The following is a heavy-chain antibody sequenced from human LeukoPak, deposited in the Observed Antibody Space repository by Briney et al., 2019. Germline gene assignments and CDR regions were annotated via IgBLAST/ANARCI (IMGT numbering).Heavy chain of an antibody. J-gene: IGHJ6*03. Sequence: PGGSLRLSCAASGFTFCIYSMNWVRQAPGKGLEWVSYISSSVSTIYYADSVKGRFTISRDNAKNSLYLQMNSLRAEDTAVYYCAREFVGTTSYYYYMDVWGKGTTVTVSS. D-gene: IGHD1-26*01. CDR3: AREFVGTTSYYYYMDV. CDR2: ISSSVSTI. CDR1: GFTFCIYS. V-gene: IGHV3-48*01.